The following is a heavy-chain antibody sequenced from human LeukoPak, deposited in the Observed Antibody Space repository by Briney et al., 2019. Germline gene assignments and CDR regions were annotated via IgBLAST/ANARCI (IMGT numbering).Heavy chain of an antibody. Sequence: GGSLRLSCAASGLTFSTSDMHWVRQAPGKGLEWVSFIPYDGSHENYSDSVKGRFTISRDNSRNTVYLQMYSLTPDDTAVYYCAKDLFFWGQGTVVTVSA. J-gene: IGHJ3*01. CDR1: GLTFSTSD. D-gene: IGHD3-9*01. V-gene: IGHV3-30*02. CDR3: AKDLFF. CDR2: IPYDGSHE.